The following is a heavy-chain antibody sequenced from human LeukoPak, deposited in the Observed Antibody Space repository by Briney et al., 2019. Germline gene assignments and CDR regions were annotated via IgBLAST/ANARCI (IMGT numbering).Heavy chain of an antibody. V-gene: IGHV4-4*09. CDR1: GGSISSYY. CDR2: IYTSGST. Sequence: SETLSLTCTVSGGSISSYYWSWIRQPPGKGLEWIGYIYTSGSTNYNPSPKSRVTISVDTSKNQFSLKLSSVTAADTAVYYCARRSSSWYFRAWWFDPWGQGTLVTVSS. CDR3: ARRSSSWYFRAWWFDP. D-gene: IGHD6-13*01. J-gene: IGHJ5*02.